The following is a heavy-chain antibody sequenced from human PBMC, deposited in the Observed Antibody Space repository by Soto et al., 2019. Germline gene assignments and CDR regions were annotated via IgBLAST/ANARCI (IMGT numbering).Heavy chain of an antibody. D-gene: IGHD3-10*01. CDR3: ARGRAWFDY. V-gene: IGHV1-3*01. J-gene: IGHJ4*02. CDR2: INAGNGNT. CDR1: GYTFTSYA. Sequence: GASVKVSCKASGYTFTSYAMHWVRQAPGQRLEWMGWINAGNGNTKYSQKFQGRFTISRDNAKNSLYLQMNSLRAEDTAVYYCARGRAWFDYWGQGTVVTVSS.